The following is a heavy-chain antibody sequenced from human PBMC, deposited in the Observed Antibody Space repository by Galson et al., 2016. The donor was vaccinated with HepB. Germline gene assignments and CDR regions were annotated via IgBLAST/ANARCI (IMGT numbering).Heavy chain of an antibody. CDR2: IGGSGGNV. CDR1: GFTFSNYA. CDR3: AKDLVSGAVPYVEYFHQ. Sequence: SLRLSCAASGFTFSNYAMSWVRQAPGKGLEWVSTIGGSGGNVYIGDSVKGRFTISRDNSKNTLWLQMDSLRAEDTAVYYCAKDLVSGAVPYVEYFHQWGLGTLVTVSS. D-gene: IGHD5/OR15-5a*01. V-gene: IGHV3-23*01. J-gene: IGHJ1*01.